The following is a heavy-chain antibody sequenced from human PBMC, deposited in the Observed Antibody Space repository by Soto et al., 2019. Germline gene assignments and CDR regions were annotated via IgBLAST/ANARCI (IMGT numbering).Heavy chain of an antibody. CDR3: TREVQQTTVTKFSVVPRGRYYYGMDV. CDR2: IRSKAYGGTT. CDR1: GFTFGDYA. V-gene: IGHV3-49*03. J-gene: IGHJ6*02. D-gene: IGHD4-17*01. Sequence: PGGSLRLSCTASGFTFGDYAMSWFRQAPGKGLEWVGFIRSKAYGGTTEYAASVKGRFTISRDDSKSIAYLQMNSLKTEDTAVYYCTREVQQTTVTKFSVVPRGRYYYGMDVWGQGTTVTVSS.